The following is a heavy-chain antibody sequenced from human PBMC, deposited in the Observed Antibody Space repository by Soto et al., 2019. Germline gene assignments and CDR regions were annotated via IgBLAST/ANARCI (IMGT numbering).Heavy chain of an antibody. CDR2: ISSNGGST. V-gene: IGHV3-64D*06. Sequence: GGSLRLSCAASGFTFNNYGMHWVRQAPGKGLEYVSAISSNGGSTYYADSVKGRSTISRDNSKNTLYLQMSSLRAEDTAVYYCVKDRRPRSIAADSWGQGTLVTVSS. D-gene: IGHD6-6*01. CDR1: GFTFNNYG. J-gene: IGHJ5*02. CDR3: VKDRRPRSIAADS.